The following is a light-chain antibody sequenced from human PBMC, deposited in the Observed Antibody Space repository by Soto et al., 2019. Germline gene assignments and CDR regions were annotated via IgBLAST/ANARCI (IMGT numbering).Light chain of an antibody. CDR1: SSDVGGYNS. CDR3: SSYTTTNTYV. J-gene: IGLJ1*01. CDR2: EVN. Sequence: QSALTQPASVSGSPGQSITIYCTGTSSDVGGYNSVSWYQQEPGKAPKLLIYEVNNRFSGVSNRFSGSKSGNTASLTISGLLTEDEADYYCSSYTTTNTYVFGTGTKLTVL. V-gene: IGLV2-14*01.